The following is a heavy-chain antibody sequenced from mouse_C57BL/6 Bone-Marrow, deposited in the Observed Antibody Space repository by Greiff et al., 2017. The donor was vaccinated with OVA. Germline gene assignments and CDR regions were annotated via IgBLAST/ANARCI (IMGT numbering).Heavy chain of an antibody. CDR2: INYDGSST. CDR1: GFTFSDYY. V-gene: IGHV5-16*01. Sequence: EVHLVESEGGLVQPGSSMKLSCTASGFTFSDYYMAWVRQVPEKGLEWVANINYDGSSTYYLDSLKSRFIISRDNAKNILYLQMSSLKSEDTATYYCAREPYYYGSDWYFDVWGTGTTVTVSS. J-gene: IGHJ1*03. CDR3: AREPYYYGSDWYFDV. D-gene: IGHD1-1*01.